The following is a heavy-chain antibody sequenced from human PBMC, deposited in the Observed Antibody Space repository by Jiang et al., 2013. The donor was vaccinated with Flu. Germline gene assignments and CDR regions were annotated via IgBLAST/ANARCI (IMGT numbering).Heavy chain of an antibody. Sequence: GPGLVKPSQTLSLSCTVSDGPISSGGYYWSWIRLPAGKGLEWIGRIHTRGNTNYNPSLKSRVTISLDTSRNQFSLNLYSVTAADTAVYYCARYSGSVGYFDYWGQGTVVTVSS. V-gene: IGHV4-61*02. CDR2: IHTRGNT. CDR3: ARYSGSVGYFDY. CDR1: DGPISSGGYY. D-gene: IGHD1-26*01. J-gene: IGHJ4*02.